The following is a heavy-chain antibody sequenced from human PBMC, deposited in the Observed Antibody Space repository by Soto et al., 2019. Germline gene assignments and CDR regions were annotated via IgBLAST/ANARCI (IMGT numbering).Heavy chain of an antibody. J-gene: IGHJ4*02. CDR1: GGSISSSSYY. CDR3: XXXXXXXXXXXXXPGVY. CDR2: ISYSGST. Sequence: QLQLQESGPGLVKPSETLSLTCTVSGGSISSSSYYWGWIRQPPGKGLEWIGRISYSGSTYYNTSLXSXXXXXXXXXXXXXXXXXXXXXXXXXXXXXXXXXXXXXXXXXXXPGVYWGQGTLVTVSS. V-gene: IGHV4-39*01.